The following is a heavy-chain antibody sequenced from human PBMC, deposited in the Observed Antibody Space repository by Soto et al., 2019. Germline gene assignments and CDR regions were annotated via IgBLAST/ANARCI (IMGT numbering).Heavy chain of an antibody. CDR1: GYSFAGYW. Sequence: PGESPKISCKGSGYSFAGYWITWVRQKPGKGLEWMGRIDPSDSQTYYSPSFRGHVTISVTKSITTVFLQWSSLRASDTAMYYCARQIYDSDTGPNFQYYFDSWGQGTPVTVSS. CDR3: ARQIYDSDTGPNFQYYFDS. J-gene: IGHJ4*02. V-gene: IGHV5-10-1*01. CDR2: IDPSDSQT. D-gene: IGHD3-22*01.